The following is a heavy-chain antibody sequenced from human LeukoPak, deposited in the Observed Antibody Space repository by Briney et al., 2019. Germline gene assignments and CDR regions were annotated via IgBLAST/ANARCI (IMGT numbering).Heavy chain of an antibody. CDR3: ARGSGSYYYLDY. J-gene: IGHJ4*02. D-gene: IGHD1-26*01. V-gene: IGHV4-31*03. CDR1: GGSIISGGYY. CDR2: IYYSGSSEST. Sequence: PSQTLSLTCTVSGGSIISGGYYWSWIRQHPEKGLEWIGYIYYSGSSESTYYNPSLKSRLNISGDTSDNQFSLKLNSVTAADTAVYYCARGSGSYYYLDYWGQGTLVTVSS.